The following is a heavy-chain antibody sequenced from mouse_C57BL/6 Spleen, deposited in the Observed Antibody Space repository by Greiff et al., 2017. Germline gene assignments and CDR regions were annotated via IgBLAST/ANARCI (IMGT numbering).Heavy chain of an antibody. V-gene: IGHV1-69*01. CDR3: ARREEGLRPLDY. Sequence: VQLQQPGAELVMPGASVKLSCKASGYTFTSYWMHWVKQRPGQGLEWIGEIDPSDSYTNYNQKFKGKSTLTVDKSSSTAYMQLSSLTSEDSAVYYCARREEGLRPLDYWGQGTTLSLL. D-gene: IGHD2-4*01. CDR1: GYTFTSYW. CDR2: IDPSDSYT. J-gene: IGHJ2*01.